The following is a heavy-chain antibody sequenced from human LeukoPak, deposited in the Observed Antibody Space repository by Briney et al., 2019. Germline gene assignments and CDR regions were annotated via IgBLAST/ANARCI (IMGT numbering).Heavy chain of an antibody. CDR2: FGPEHREA. Sequence: GASVKVSCKVSGYSLTDLSMHWVRQAPGNGLEWMGGFGPEHREAIYAQKFQGRVSMTEDTSTDTAYMELSSLRSEDTAVYYCAAGGIYSLLDYWGQGTLVTVSS. CDR3: AAGGIYSLLDY. V-gene: IGHV1-24*01. J-gene: IGHJ4*02. D-gene: IGHD1-26*01. CDR1: GYSLTDLS.